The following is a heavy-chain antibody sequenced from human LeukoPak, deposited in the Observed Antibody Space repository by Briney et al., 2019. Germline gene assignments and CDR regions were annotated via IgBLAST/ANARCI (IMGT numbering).Heavy chain of an antibody. J-gene: IGHJ3*02. CDR3: ARARGGAVVEKFAFDI. Sequence: SETLSLTCTVSGYSISSGYYWGWIRQPPGKGLEWIGYIYYSGSTNYNPSLKSRVTISVDTSKNQFSLKLSSVTAADTAVYYCARARGGAVVEKFAFDIWGQGTMVTVSS. V-gene: IGHV4-61*01. CDR1: GYSISSGYY. D-gene: IGHD2-15*01. CDR2: IYYSGST.